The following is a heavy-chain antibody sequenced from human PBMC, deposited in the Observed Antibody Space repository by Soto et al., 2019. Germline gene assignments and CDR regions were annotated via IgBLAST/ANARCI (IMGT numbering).Heavy chain of an antibody. J-gene: IGHJ4*02. CDR1: GFTFSSYA. CDR3: AKGRTGVVSLIDY. D-gene: IGHD3-3*01. Sequence: SLRLSCAASGFTFSSYAMSWVRQAPGKGLEWVSAISGSGGSTYYADSVKGRFTISRDNSKNTLYLQMNSLRAEDTAVYYCAKGRTGVVSLIDYWGQGTLVTVSS. CDR2: ISGSGGST. V-gene: IGHV3-23*01.